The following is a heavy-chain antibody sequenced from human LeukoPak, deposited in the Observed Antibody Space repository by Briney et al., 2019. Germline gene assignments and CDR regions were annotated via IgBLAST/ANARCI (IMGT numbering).Heavy chain of an antibody. CDR3: ARAAEKSNTHFDY. J-gene: IGHJ4*02. V-gene: IGHV1-2*02. CDR2: INPNSGGT. CDR1: GYTFTGFY. Sequence: ASVKVSCKASGYTFTGFYMHWVRQAPGQGLEWMGWINPNSGGTKYAQTFQGRVTMTRDTSISTAYMDLSGLRSDDTAVYYCARAAEKSNTHFDYWGQGTLVTVSS.